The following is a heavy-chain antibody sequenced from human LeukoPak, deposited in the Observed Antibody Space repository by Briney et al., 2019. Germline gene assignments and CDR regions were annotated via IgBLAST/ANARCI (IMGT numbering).Heavy chain of an antibody. CDR2: MNPNNGST. Sequence: ASVKVSCRASGYTFTSYDINWVRQAPGQGLEWMGWMNPNNGSTGYAQKFKDRVILTRNTSTKTAYMELSSLRFEDTAVYYCARGQVGVGRLSTFGVVHPTWFDPWGQGTLVTVSS. CDR1: GYTFTSYD. V-gene: IGHV1-8*01. J-gene: IGHJ5*02. CDR3: ARGQVGVGRLSTFGVVHPTWFDP. D-gene: IGHD3-3*01.